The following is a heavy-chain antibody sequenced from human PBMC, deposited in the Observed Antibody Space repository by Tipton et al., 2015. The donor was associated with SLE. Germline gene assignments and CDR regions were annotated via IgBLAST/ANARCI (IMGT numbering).Heavy chain of an antibody. D-gene: IGHD1-26*01. CDR3: ARIVGARWAFDI. V-gene: IGHV4-38-2*01. J-gene: IGHJ3*02. CDR2: IHHSGST. Sequence: TLSLTCAVSDYSISSGYFWGWIRQPPGKGLEWIGNIHHSGSTYYNPSLKSRLTMSVDTSKNQFSLKLSSVTAADTAVYYCARIVGARWAFDIWGQGTMVTVSS. CDR1: DYSISSGYF.